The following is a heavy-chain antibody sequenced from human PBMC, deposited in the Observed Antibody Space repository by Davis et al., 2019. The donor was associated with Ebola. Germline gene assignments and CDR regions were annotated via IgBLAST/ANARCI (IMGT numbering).Heavy chain of an antibody. J-gene: IGHJ3*02. D-gene: IGHD1-20*01. CDR2: IFTGDSAT. Sequence: GGSLRLSCQDSGNSFSSHWIGWVRQMPGKGLEWMGIIFTGDSATRYRPSFRGQVTIPADKSFKTAFLQWSSLKASDTARYYCATLRRTITGMDDGFDIWGQGTMVTVSS. CDR1: GNSFSSHW. V-gene: IGHV5-51*01. CDR3: ATLRRTITGMDDGFDI.